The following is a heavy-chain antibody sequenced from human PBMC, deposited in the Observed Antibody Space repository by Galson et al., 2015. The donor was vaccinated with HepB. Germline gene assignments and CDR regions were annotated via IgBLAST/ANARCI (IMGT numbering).Heavy chain of an antibody. CDR1: GFSFNSYG. D-gene: IGHD3-10*01. V-gene: IGHV3-33*01. J-gene: IGHJ3*02. CDR2: IWYDATKK. CDR3: AREVDSIIRGEMRPDGFDI. Sequence: SLRLSCAASGFSFNSYGMHWVRQAPGKGLEWVALIWYDATKKYYADSVRGRFTISRDNSKNTLYLEMNRLRGEDTAMYYCAREVDSIIRGEMRPDGFDIWGQGTMVTVSS.